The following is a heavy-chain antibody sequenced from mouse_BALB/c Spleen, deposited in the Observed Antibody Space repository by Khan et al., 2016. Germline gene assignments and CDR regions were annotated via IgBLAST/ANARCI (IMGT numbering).Heavy chain of an antibody. CDR3: ARYDYDRGYFDY. J-gene: IGHJ2*01. D-gene: IGHD2-4*01. CDR1: GYSITSDYA. Sequence: EVQLQESGPGLVKPSQSLSLTCTVTGYSITSDYAWNWIRQFPGNKLEWMGYISYSGSTSYNPSLKSRISIPRDTSKNQFFLQLNSVATRDTATDYFARYDYDRGYFDYWGQGTTLTVSS. V-gene: IGHV3-2*02. CDR2: ISYSGST.